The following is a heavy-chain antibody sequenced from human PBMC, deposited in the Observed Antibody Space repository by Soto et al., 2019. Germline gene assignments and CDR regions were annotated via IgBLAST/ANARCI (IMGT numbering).Heavy chain of an antibody. D-gene: IGHD3-22*01. CDR3: ARHQGSGYYSPSFDS. CDR2: IIPILGIA. V-gene: IGHV1-69*02. J-gene: IGHJ4*02. Sequence: QVQLVQSGAEVKKPGSSVKVSCKASGGTFSSYTISRVRQAPGQGLEWMGRIIPILGIATYAQKFQGSVTLTADKSTSTGYMALSSLIYEGTAGYYCARHQGSGYYSPSFDSWVQGSMVTVSS. CDR1: GGTFSSYT.